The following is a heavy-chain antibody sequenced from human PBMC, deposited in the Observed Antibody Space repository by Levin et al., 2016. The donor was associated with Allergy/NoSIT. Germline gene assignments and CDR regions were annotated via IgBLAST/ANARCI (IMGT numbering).Heavy chain of an antibody. CDR1: GFTFTSSA. V-gene: IGHV1-58*02. D-gene: IGHD4-17*01. CDR2: IVVGSGNT. CDR3: AAGLIHGDYALLYYYGMDV. Sequence: SVKVSCKASGFTFTSSAMQWVRQARGQRLEWIGWIVVGSGNTNYAQKFQERVTITRDMSTSTAYMELSSLRSEDTAVYYCAAGLIHGDYALLYYYGMDVWGQGTTVTVSS. J-gene: IGHJ6*02.